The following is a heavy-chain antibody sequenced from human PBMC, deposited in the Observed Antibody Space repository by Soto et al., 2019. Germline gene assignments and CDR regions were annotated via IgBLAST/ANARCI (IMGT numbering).Heavy chain of an antibody. Sequence: GGSLRLSCTTSGFSFASFAMTWVRQAPGKGLEWVATISGSDGKTYYADSVKGRFSISRDTSRYTLYLQMNSLRADDTAIYYCAKWSYLDYWGQGTRVTVSS. J-gene: IGHJ4*02. D-gene: IGHD3-3*01. CDR2: ISGSDGKT. CDR1: GFSFASFA. CDR3: AKWSYLDY. V-gene: IGHV3-23*01.